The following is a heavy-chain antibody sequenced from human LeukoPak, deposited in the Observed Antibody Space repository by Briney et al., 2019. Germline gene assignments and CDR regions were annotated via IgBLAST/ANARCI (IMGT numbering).Heavy chain of an antibody. CDR2: IIPIFRTA. V-gene: IGHV1-69*06. CDR1: GGTFSSHV. Sequence: SVKVSCTASGGTFSSHVFSWVRQAPGQGLEWMGGIIPIFRTANYAQKFQGRLTITADKSTSTAYMELSSLRSDDTAVYYCASATLRCSGGGCYEMDVWGKGTTVTVSS. CDR3: ASATLRCSGGGCYEMDV. D-gene: IGHD2-15*01. J-gene: IGHJ6*04.